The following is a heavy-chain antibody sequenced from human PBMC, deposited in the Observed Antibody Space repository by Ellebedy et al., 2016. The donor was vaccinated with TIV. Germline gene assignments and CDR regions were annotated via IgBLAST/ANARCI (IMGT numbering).Heavy chain of an antibody. CDR1: GLTFSAYS. J-gene: IGHJ4*02. CDR3: AADLGGSWFDY. V-gene: IGHV3-48*01. D-gene: IGHD6-13*01. Sequence: GESLKISCVASGLTFSAYSMKWVRQAPGKGLEWVSSISSSSNTIYYADSVKGRFTISRDNAKDSLYLQMTSLRAEDAAVYYCAADLGGSWFDYWGQGTLVTVSS. CDR2: ISSSSNTI.